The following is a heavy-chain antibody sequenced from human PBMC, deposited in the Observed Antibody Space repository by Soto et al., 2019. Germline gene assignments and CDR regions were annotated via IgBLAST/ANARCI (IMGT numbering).Heavy chain of an antibody. CDR1: GFTFSSYG. Sequence: PGGSLRLSCAVSGFTFSSYGMHWVRQAPGKGLEWVAVIWYDGSNKYYADSVKGRFTISRDNSKNTLYLQMNSLRAEDTAVYYCARGYCSGGSCYSIDYWGQGTLVTVSS. J-gene: IGHJ4*02. CDR3: ARGYCSGGSCYSIDY. CDR2: IWYDGSNK. D-gene: IGHD2-15*01. V-gene: IGHV3-33*01.